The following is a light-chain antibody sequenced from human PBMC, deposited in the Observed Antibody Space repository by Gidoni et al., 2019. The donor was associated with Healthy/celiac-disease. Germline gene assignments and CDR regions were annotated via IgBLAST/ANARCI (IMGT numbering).Light chain of an antibody. J-gene: IGKJ5*01. CDR3: QQYGSLTIT. CDR2: NPS. Sequence: PGERATLSSGASQRVSSSYLAWYQQKPGLAPRHLIYNPSSRATGIPDRLSDSGSVTDFTLTISRLEPEDFAVYYCQQYGSLTITFGQGTRLEIK. CDR1: QRVSSSY. V-gene: IGKV3D-20*01.